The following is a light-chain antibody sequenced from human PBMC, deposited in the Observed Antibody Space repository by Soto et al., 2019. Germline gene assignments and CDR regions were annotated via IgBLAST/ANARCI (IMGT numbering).Light chain of an antibody. CDR3: SSYTTTKNLL. J-gene: IGLJ1*01. CDR2: GVT. CDR1: SSVVGGYDY. Sequence: QSALTQPASVSGSPGQSIAISCTGTSSVVGGYDYVSWYQQSPGKAPKLIIYGVTSRPSGVSTRFSGSKSGSTASLTISGLRAQDEADYYCSSYTTTKNLLFGTGTKGTVL. V-gene: IGLV2-14*01.